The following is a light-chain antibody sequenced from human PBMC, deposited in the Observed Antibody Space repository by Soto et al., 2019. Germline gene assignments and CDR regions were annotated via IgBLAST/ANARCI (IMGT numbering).Light chain of an antibody. CDR1: QSISSSY. J-gene: IGKJ1*01. CDR2: GAS. Sequence: EIVLTQSPGALSLSPGKRATLSCRASQSISSSYLAWYQQRPGQAPRLLIYGASSRATGIPDRFSGSGSGTEFTLTISRLEPEDFEVYYCQQYGSSSWTFGQGTKVDI. V-gene: IGKV3-20*01. CDR3: QQYGSSSWT.